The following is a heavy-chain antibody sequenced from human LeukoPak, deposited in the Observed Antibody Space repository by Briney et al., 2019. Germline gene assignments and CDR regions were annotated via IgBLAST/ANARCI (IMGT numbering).Heavy chain of an antibody. J-gene: IGHJ6*02. V-gene: IGHV4-4*07. D-gene: IGHD2-2*01. CDR1: GGSISRYY. Sequence: PSETLSLTCTVSGGSISRYYGSWIRQPAGKGLEGIGRIYTSGSANYNPSLKSRVPISVDTSKKQFPLKLRSVTAEATAVYYCASSRVQCSSTSCYADYYYYGMDVWGQGTTVTVSS. CDR2: IYTSGSA. CDR3: ASSRVQCSSTSCYADYYYYGMDV.